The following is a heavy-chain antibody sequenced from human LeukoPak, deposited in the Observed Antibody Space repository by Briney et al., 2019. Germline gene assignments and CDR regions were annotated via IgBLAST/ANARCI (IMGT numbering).Heavy chain of an antibody. CDR2: IRYDGSNK. CDR3: AKGGGVWSGYYPPAFDI. CDR1: GFTFSSFG. V-gene: IGHV3-30*02. D-gene: IGHD3-3*01. Sequence: TGGSLRLSCAASGFTFSSFGMPWVRQAPGKGLEWVAFIRYDGSNKYYADSVKGRFTISRDNSKNTLYLQMNSLRAEDTAVYYCAKGGGVWSGYYPPAFDIWGQGTMVTVSS. J-gene: IGHJ3*02.